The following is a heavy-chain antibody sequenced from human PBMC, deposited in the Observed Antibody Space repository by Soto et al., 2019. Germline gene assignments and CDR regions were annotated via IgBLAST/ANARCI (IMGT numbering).Heavy chain of an antibody. J-gene: IGHJ4*02. CDR2: IIPILGIA. Sequence: QVQLVQSGAEVKKPGSSVKVSCKASGGTFSSYTISWVRQAPGQGLEWMGRIIPILGIANYAQKFKGRVTITADKSTSTGYMALSSLRSEDTAVYYCARDRVAAAGSTVDYWGQGTLVTVSS. CDR3: ARDRVAAAGSTVDY. V-gene: IGHV1-69*08. D-gene: IGHD6-13*01. CDR1: GGTFSSYT.